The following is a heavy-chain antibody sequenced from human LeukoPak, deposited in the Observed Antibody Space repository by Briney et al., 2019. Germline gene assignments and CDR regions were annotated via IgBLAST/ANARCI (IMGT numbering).Heavy chain of an antibody. CDR1: GFSFSTYW. J-gene: IGHJ4*02. D-gene: IGHD3-16*01. V-gene: IGHV3-7*01. CDR3: LRDFDS. Sequence: PGGSLRLSCVASGFSFSTYWMNWVRQTPGKGLEWLGNINQDGSARDYVDSVKGRFTMSRDNARNSLYLQMSSLRAEDTAVYYCLRDFDSWGPGTLVTVSS. CDR2: INQDGSAR.